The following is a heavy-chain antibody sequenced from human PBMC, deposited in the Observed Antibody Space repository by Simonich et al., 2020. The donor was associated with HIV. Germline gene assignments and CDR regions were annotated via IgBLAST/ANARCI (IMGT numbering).Heavy chain of an antibody. J-gene: IGHJ4*02. V-gene: IGHV3-21*01. CDR3: ARDGRKGSSTSCSDY. Sequence: EVQLVESGGGLVKPAGSLRLSCAASGLTFSSYTMNWVRQAPGKGLEWVSSISRSSSYIYYADSVKGRFTISRENAKNSLYLQMNSLRAEDTAVYYCARDGRKGSSTSCSDYWGQGTLVTVSS. CDR1: GLTFSSYT. D-gene: IGHD2-2*01. CDR2: ISRSSSYI.